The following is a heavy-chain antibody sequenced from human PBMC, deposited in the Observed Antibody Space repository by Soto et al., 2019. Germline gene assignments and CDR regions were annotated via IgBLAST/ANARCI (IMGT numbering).Heavy chain of an antibody. Sequence: PGGSLRLSCVASEFTFSNYAMSWVRQAPGKGLEWVSGISGNDDSTYYSDSVKGRFTISRDNAKNSVSLQMNTLRVEDTAVYYCAREDSIIIPAVSDFWGQGTLVTVSS. J-gene: IGHJ4*02. CDR2: ISGNDDST. CDR1: EFTFSNYA. CDR3: AREDSIIIPAVSDF. V-gene: IGHV3-23*01. D-gene: IGHD2-2*01.